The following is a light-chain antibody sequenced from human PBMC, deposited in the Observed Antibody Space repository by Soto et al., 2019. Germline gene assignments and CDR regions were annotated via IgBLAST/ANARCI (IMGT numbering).Light chain of an antibody. J-gene: IGLJ2*01. CDR3: AAWDDSLSAV. CDR1: SSNIGSNY. CDR2: RNN. Sequence: QPVLTQPPSASGTPGQRVTISCSGSSSNIGSNYVYWYQQLPGTAPKLLIYRNNQRPSGVPDRFSGSKSGTSASLAISGLRSEDEADYYCAAWDDSLSAVFGGGTKLTVL. V-gene: IGLV1-47*01.